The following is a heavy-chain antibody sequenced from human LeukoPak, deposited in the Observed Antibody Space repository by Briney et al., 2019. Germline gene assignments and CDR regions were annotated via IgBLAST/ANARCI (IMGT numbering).Heavy chain of an antibody. J-gene: IGHJ4*02. Sequence: GGSLRLSCAASGFTFSHYGMHWVRQAPGEGLEWVSYFGISGTTYYADSVKGRFTISRDNAKNSLYLQMNSLSAEDTAVHYCAGFAYDPYWGQGTPVTVSS. CDR3: AGFAYDPY. D-gene: IGHD5-12*01. V-gene: IGHV3-69-1*01. CDR2: FGISGTT. CDR1: GFTFSHYG.